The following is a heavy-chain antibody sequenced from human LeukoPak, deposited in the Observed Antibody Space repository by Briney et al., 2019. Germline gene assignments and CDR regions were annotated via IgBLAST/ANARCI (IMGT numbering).Heavy chain of an antibody. Sequence: EASVKVSCKASGYTFTSYGISWVRQAPGQGLEWMGWISAYNGNTNYAQKLQGRVTMTTDTSTSTAYMELRSLRSDDTAVYYCARIPGSQDYGGNSPFDYWGQGTLVTVSS. CDR1: GYTFTSYG. D-gene: IGHD4-23*01. J-gene: IGHJ4*02. CDR2: ISAYNGNT. V-gene: IGHV1-18*01. CDR3: ARIPGSQDYGGNSPFDY.